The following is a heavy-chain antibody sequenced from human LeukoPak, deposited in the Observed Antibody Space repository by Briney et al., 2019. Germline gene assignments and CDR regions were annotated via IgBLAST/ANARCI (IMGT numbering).Heavy chain of an antibody. V-gene: IGHV3-23*01. CDR2: ISGSGGGT. Sequence: GGSLRLSCAVSGISLSNYGMSWVRQAPGKGLEWVAGISGSGGGTNYADSVKGRFTISRDNYKNTLYLQMNSLGAEDTAVYFCAKRGVVIRVILVGFHKEAYYFDSWGQGALVTVSS. D-gene: IGHD3-22*01. CDR3: AKRGVVIRVILVGFHKEAYYFDS. J-gene: IGHJ4*02. CDR1: GISLSNYG.